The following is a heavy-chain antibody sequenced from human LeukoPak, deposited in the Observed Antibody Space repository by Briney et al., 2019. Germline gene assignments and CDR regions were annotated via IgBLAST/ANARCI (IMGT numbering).Heavy chain of an antibody. Sequence: SVKVSCKASGYTFTGYYMHWVRQAPGQGLEWMGGIIPLLGTPNYAQKFQGRVTITADDSTSTAYMELTSLRSEDTAVYYCAEDSSMVTTRAPYYYYYLDVWGQGTTVTVSS. V-gene: IGHV1-69*13. J-gene: IGHJ6*02. CDR2: IIPLLGTP. D-gene: IGHD4-17*01. CDR1: GYTFTGYY. CDR3: AEDSSMVTTRAPYYYYYLDV.